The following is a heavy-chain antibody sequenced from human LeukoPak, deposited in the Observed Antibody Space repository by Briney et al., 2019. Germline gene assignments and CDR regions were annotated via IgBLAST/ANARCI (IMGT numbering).Heavy chain of an antibody. J-gene: IGHJ4*02. CDR3: ARDLSAMGDY. CDR2: INSDGSST. CDR1: GFTFSSSW. D-gene: IGHD5-18*01. V-gene: IGHV3-74*01. Sequence: PAGGSLRLSCAASGFTFSSSWMHWVRQAPEKGLVWVSRINSDGSSTGYADSVKGRFTISRDNAKNTLYLQMNSLRAEDTAVYYCARDLSAMGDYWGQGTLVTVSS.